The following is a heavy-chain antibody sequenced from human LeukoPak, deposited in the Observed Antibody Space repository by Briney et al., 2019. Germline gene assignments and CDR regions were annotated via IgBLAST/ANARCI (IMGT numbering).Heavy chain of an antibody. J-gene: IGHJ4*02. V-gene: IGHV5-10-1*01. CDR3: ARLTPEYDSSGFDY. D-gene: IGHD3-22*01. CDR1: GYCFTNYW. CDR2: IDTSDSYT. Sequence: GALLKISCTGSGYCFTNYWISWVRQMPGKGVEWMGSIDTSDSYTNYSPSFQGYITISADKTICTAYLLWSRLKDADTAMYYCARLTPEYDSSGFDYWGQGTLVTVSS.